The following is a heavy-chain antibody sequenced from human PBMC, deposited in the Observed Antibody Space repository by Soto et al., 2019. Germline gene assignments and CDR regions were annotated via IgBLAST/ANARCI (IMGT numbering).Heavy chain of an antibody. J-gene: IGHJ6*02. CDR3: ARCGVAKIRIRYYYYGMDV. CDR1: GGSFSGYY. Sequence: SETLSLTCAVYGGSFSGYYWSWIRQPPGKGLEWIGEINHSGGTNYNPSLKSRVTISVDTSKNQFSLKLSSVTAADTAVYYCARCGVAKIRIRYYYYGMDVWAKGPRSASP. V-gene: IGHV4-34*01. CDR2: INHSGGT. D-gene: IGHD3-16*01.